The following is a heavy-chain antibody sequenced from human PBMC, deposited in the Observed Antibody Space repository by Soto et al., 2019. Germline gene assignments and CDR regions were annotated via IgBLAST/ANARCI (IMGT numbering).Heavy chain of an antibody. CDR1: GDSVSSNSAA. CDR3: ARDGYCSSTSCYGSYYYYGMDV. Sequence: SQTLSLTCAISGDSVSSNSAAWNWIRQSPSRGLEWLGRTYYRSKWYNDYAVSVKSRITINPDTSKNQFSLQLNSVTPEDTAVYYCARDGYCSSTSCYGSYYYYGMDVWGQGTTVTVSS. D-gene: IGHD2-2*03. J-gene: IGHJ6*02. CDR2: TYYRSKWYN. V-gene: IGHV6-1*01.